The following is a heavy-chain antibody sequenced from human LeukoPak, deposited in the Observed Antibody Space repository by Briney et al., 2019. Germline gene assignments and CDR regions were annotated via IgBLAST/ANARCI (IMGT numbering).Heavy chain of an antibody. CDR2: ISYDGSNK. D-gene: IGHD3-10*01. CDR1: GFTFSSYG. Sequence: GGSLRLSCAASGFTFSSYGMHWVRQAPGKGLEWVAVISYDGSNKYYADSVKGRFTISRDNSKNTLYLQMNSLRAEDTAVYYCTTPGSGSYFTYYFDYWGQGTLVTVSS. CDR3: TTPGSGSYFTYYFDY. J-gene: IGHJ4*02. V-gene: IGHV3-30*03.